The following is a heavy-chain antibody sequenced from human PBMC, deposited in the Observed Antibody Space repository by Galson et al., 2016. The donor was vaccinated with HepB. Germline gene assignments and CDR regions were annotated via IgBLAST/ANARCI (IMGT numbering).Heavy chain of an antibody. CDR1: GFTFSNYW. CDR2: INGDGSST. V-gene: IGHV3-74*01. CDR3: ARGQTSFYYYYALDV. J-gene: IGHJ6*02. Sequence: SLRLSCAASGFTFSNYWMNWLRQAPGKGLEWVSRINGDGSSTTYADSVRGRFIISRDNAKNTLYLQMNSLRSEDTAVYYCARGQTSFYYYYALDVWGQGTTVTVSS.